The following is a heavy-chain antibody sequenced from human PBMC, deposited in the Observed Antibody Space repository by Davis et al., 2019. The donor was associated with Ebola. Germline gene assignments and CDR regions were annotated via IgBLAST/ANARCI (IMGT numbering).Heavy chain of an antibody. CDR1: GGSVGSDY. V-gene: IGHV4-34*01. D-gene: IGHD2-2*01. J-gene: IGHJ4*02. Sequence: SETLSLTCSVSGGSVGSDYWSWIRQPPGKGLEWIGEINHSGSTNYNPSLKSRVTISVDTSKNQFSLKLSSVTAADTAVYFCSRIYQRVYFDYWGQGTLVTVSS. CDR2: INHSGST. CDR3: SRIYQRVYFDY.